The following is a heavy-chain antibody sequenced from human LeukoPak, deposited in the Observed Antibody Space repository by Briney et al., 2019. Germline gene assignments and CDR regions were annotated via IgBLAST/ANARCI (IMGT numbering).Heavy chain of an antibody. V-gene: IGHV1-18*01. D-gene: IGHD3-10*01. CDR3: ARESGFYGSGSRY. Sequence: GASVKVSCKTSGYTFSNYGISWVRQAPGQGLEWMGWISAYNGHTSYAQNFQGRLTMTTDTSTSTAYMELKSLISDDTAVYFCARESGFYGSGSRYWGQGTLVTVSS. CDR1: GYTFSNYG. J-gene: IGHJ4*02. CDR2: ISAYNGHT.